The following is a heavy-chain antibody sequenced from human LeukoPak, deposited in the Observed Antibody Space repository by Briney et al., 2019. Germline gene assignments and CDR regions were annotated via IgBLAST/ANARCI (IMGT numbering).Heavy chain of an antibody. CDR3: AGVQVDNGDLGWFDP. D-gene: IGHD4-17*01. J-gene: IGHJ5*02. CDR1: GGSISTYY. V-gene: IGHV4-4*07. CDR2: IYSSGST. Sequence: SETLSLTCTVSGGSISTYYWGWIRQPAGKGLEWIGRIYSSGSTNYNPSLKSRVSMSVDTSKNQFSLKLSSVTAADTAVYYCAGVQVDNGDLGWFDPWGQGTLVTVSS.